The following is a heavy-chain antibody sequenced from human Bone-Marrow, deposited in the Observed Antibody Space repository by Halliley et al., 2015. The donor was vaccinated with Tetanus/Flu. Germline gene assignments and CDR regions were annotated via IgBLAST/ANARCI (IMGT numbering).Heavy chain of an antibody. J-gene: IGHJ4*02. D-gene: IGHD3-10*01. Sequence: YTGGTTYPPDSVKGRFTVSRDTSKNTLSLQMNSLRAEDTAVYYCASDSYGSGSYFDYWGQGTLVTVSS. CDR2: YTGGTT. CDR3: ASDSYGSGSYFDY. V-gene: IGHV3-53*01.